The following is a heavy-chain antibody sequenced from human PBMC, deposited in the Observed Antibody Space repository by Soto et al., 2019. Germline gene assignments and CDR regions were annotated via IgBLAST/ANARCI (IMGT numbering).Heavy chain of an antibody. CDR2: ISAYNGNT. V-gene: IGHV1-18*01. CDR3: ARDIAAAGTEDYYYGMDV. Sequence: ASVKVSCKASGYTFTSYGISWVRQAPGQGLEWMGWISAYNGNTNYAQKLQGRVTMTTDTSTSTAYMELRSLRSDDTAVYYCARDIAAAGTEDYYYGMDVGGKGTTVTVSS. CDR1: GYTFTSYG. D-gene: IGHD6-13*01. J-gene: IGHJ6*04.